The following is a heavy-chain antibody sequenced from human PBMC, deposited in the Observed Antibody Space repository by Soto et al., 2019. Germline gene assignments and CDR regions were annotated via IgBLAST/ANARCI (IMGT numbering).Heavy chain of an antibody. CDR3: ASPPPHCSSTSCSGVGGMDV. D-gene: IGHD2-2*01. V-gene: IGHV1-69*06. CDR2: IIPIFGTA. Sequence: SVKVCFKASGGPFSSYAISLVRQAPGQGLEWMGGIIPIFGTANYAQKFQGRVTITADKSTSTAYMELSSLSSEDTAVYYCASPPPHCSSTSCSGVGGMDVWGQGTTVTVSS. J-gene: IGHJ6*01. CDR1: GGPFSSYA.